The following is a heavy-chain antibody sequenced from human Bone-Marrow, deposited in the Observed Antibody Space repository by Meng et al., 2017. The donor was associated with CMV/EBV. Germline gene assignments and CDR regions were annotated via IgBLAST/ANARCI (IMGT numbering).Heavy chain of an antibody. D-gene: IGHD1-7*01. CDR3: ARETSYNWNSKDNWFDP. CDR2: IYYSGST. V-gene: IGHV4-30-4*08. J-gene: IGHJ5*02. CDR1: GGSISSGDYY. Sequence: SETLSLTCTVSGGSISSGDYYWSWIRQPPGKGLEWIGYIYYSGSTYYNPSLKSRVTISVDTSKNQFSLKLSSVTAADTAVYYCARETSYNWNSKDNWFDPWGQGTLVTGSS.